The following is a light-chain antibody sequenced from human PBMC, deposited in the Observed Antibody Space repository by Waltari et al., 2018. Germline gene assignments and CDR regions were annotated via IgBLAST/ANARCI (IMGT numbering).Light chain of an antibody. CDR3: AAWDDSLIGPV. V-gene: IGLV1-36*01. Sequence: QSVLTQPPSVSVAPRQRVTISCSGSSSNLGNNAVTWYQQLPGKAPKLLIYYDDLLPSGVSDRFSGSKSGTSASLAISGLQSEDEADYYCAAWDDSLIGPVFGGGTKLTVL. J-gene: IGLJ2*01. CDR2: YDD. CDR1: SSNLGNNA.